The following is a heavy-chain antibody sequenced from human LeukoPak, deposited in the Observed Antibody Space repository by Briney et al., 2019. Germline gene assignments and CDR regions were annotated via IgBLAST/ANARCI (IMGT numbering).Heavy chain of an antibody. CDR3: ARVLGGSSWPYYYYYGMDV. Sequence: SETLSLTCAVYGGSFSGYYWSWIRQPPGKGLEWIGEINHSGSTNYNPSLKSRVTISVDTSKNQFSLKLSSVTAADTSVYYCARVLGGSSWPYYYYYGMDVWGQGTTVTVSS. CDR1: GGSFSGYY. J-gene: IGHJ6*02. CDR2: INHSGST. V-gene: IGHV4-34*01. D-gene: IGHD6-13*01.